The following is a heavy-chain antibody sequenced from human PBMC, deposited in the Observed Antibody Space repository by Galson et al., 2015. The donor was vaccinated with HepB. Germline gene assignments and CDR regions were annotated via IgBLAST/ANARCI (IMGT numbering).Heavy chain of an antibody. CDR2: IKSKTDGGTT. CDR3: TTGGSTVVPAGKLLDY. Sequence: SLRLSCAASGFTFSDAWMSWVRQAPGKGLEWVGRIKSKTDGGTTDYAAPVKGRFTISRDDSKNTLFLQMNSLKTEDTAVYYCTTGGSTVVPAGKLLDYWGQGTLVTVSS. CDR1: GFTFSDAW. D-gene: IGHD2-2*01. J-gene: IGHJ4*02. V-gene: IGHV3-15*01.